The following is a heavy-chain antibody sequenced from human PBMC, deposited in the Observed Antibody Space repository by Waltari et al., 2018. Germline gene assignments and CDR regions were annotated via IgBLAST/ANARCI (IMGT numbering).Heavy chain of an antibody. CDR1: GGSISSYY. V-gene: IGHV4-59*01. CDR2: IDVSGRT. CDR3: ARAEYSSSSFYYYGMDV. J-gene: IGHJ6*02. Sequence: QVQLQESGPGLVKPSETLSLTCTVSGGSISSYYWSWIRQPPGKGLEWIGVIDVSGRTNCNPSLKSRVTKSVDTSKNQFSLKLSSVTAADTAVYYCARAEYSSSSFYYYGMDVWGQGTTVTVSS. D-gene: IGHD6-6*01.